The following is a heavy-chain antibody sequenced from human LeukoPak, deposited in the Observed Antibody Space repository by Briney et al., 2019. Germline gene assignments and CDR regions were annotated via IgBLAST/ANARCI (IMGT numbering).Heavy chain of an antibody. J-gene: IGHJ5*02. CDR3: ARTERSTMVRGVSNNWFDP. CDR1: GGSISSYY. CDR2: MYYSGST. Sequence: PSETLSLTCTVSGGSISSYYWSWIRQPPGKGLEWIGYMYYSGSTNYNSSLKSRVTISVDTSKNQFSLKLSSVTAADTAVYYCARTERSTMVRGVSNNWFDPWGQGTLVTVSS. D-gene: IGHD3-10*01. V-gene: IGHV4-59*01.